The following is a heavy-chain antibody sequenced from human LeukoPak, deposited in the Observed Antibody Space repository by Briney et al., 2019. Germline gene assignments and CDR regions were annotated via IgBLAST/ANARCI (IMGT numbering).Heavy chain of an antibody. CDR1: GYNFNVFY. V-gene: IGHV1-2*02. CDR3: ARAVLIEMATINYYYYMDV. CDR2: IYPDSGNT. Sequence: ASVKVSCKASGYNFNVFYIHWVRQAPGQELEWMGRIYPDSGNTDYAQNFHGRVTMTRDTSVSTAYMELSRLRSDDTAVYFCARAVLIEMATINYYYYMDVWGKGTTVTVSS. J-gene: IGHJ6*03. D-gene: IGHD5-24*01.